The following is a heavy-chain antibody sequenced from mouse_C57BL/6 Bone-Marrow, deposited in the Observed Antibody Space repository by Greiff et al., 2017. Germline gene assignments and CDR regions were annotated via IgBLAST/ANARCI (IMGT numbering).Heavy chain of an antibody. J-gene: IGHJ2*01. CDR2: IDPSDSYT. V-gene: IGHV1-59*01. CDR1: GYTFTSYW. D-gene: IGHD6-1*01. CDR3: AREATPYYFDY. Sequence: QVQLQQPGAELVRPGTSVKLSCKASGYTFTSYWMHWVKQRPGQGLEWIGVIDPSDSYTNYNQKFKGKATLTVDTSSSTAYMQLSSLTSEDSAVYYCAREATPYYFDYWGQGTTLTVSS.